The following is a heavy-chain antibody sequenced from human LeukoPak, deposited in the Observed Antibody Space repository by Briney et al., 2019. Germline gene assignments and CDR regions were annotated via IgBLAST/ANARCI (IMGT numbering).Heavy chain of an antibody. CDR1: GYTFTSYY. CDR3: ARAGPAGYYYYYMDV. CDR2: INPSGGST. V-gene: IGHV1-46*01. Sequence: ASVKVSCKASGYTFTSYYMHWVRQAPGQGLEWMGIINPSGGSTSYAQKFQGRVTMTRDTSISTAYMELSRLRSDDTAVYYCARAGPAGYYYYYMDVWGKGTTVTVSS. D-gene: IGHD6-19*01. J-gene: IGHJ6*03.